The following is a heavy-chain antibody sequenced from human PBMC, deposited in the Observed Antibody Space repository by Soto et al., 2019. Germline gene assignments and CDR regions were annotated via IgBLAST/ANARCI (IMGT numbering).Heavy chain of an antibody. CDR1: GFTFSNAC. D-gene: IGHD6-6*01. J-gene: IGHJ6*02. CDR3: TTEYSSSSGIKNYYYYYGMDV. Sequence: XVFLRLSCAASGFTFSNACMSWVRQAPGKGLEWVGRIESKTDGWTTDYAAPVKGRFTISRDDSKNTLYLQMNSLKTEDTAVYYCTTEYSSSSGIKNYYYYYGMDVWGQGTTVTVSS. CDR2: IESKTDGWTT. V-gene: IGHV3-15*04.